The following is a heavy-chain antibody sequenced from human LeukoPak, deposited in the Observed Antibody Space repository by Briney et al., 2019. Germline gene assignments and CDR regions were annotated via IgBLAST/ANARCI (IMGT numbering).Heavy chain of an antibody. V-gene: IGHV4-39*01. J-gene: IGHJ4*02. CDR1: GASLRTSPYY. D-gene: IGHD1-26*01. Sequence: PSETQSLTCSVSGASLRTSPYYWGWIRQPPGKGLEWIVNIYYTGSTYYNVSLNSQVTISIDTSKNLCSLRLNSMPAADTPVYYCAKSGGYGLIDKWVQGTLVTVSS. CDR3: AKSGGYGLIDK. CDR2: IYYTGST.